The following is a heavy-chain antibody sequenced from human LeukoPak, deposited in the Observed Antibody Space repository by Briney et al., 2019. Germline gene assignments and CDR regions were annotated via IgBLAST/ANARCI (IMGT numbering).Heavy chain of an antibody. CDR2: ISSSGSTI. J-gene: IGHJ4*02. V-gene: IGHV3-11*01. CDR3: ASFHDYGDYPMGY. CDR1: GFTFSDYW. Sequence: GGSLRLSCAVSGFTFSDYWMTWIRQAPGKGLEWVSYISSSGSTIYYADSVKGRFTISRDNAKNSLYLQMNSLRAEDTAVYYCASFHDYGDYPMGYWGQGTLVTVSS. D-gene: IGHD4-17*01.